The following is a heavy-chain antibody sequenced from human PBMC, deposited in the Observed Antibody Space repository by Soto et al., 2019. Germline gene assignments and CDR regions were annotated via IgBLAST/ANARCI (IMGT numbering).Heavy chain of an antibody. CDR2: IIPIFGTA. Sequence: QVQLVQSGAEVKKPGSSVKVSCKASGGTFSSYAISWVRQAPGQGLEWMGGIIPIFGTANYAQKFQGRVTIXXDXSXXTAYMELGSLRSEDTAVYYCAGPGGGYDRRMWVDYWGQGTLVTVSS. CDR3: AGPGGGYDRRMWVDY. CDR1: GGTFSSYA. V-gene: IGHV1-69*12. J-gene: IGHJ4*02. D-gene: IGHD5-12*01.